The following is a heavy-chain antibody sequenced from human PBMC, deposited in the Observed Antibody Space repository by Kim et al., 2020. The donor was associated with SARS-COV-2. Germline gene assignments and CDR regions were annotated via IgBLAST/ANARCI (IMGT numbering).Heavy chain of an antibody. V-gene: IGHV1-3*01. D-gene: IGHD6-13*01. CDR2: T. CDR3: ARVLSSSSFDP. J-gene: IGHJ5*02. Sequence: TKYSQTFQGRVTITRDTSASTAYMELSSLRSEDTAVYYCARVLSSSSFDPWGQGTLVTVSS.